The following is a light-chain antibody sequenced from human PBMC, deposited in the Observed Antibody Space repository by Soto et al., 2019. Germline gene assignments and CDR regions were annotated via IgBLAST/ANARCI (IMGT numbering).Light chain of an antibody. CDR1: QSVLYSSNNKNY. CDR3: HQYYTTPET. J-gene: IGKJ1*01. Sequence: DIVMTQSPDSLAVSLGERATINCKSSQSVLYSSNNKNYLGWTKQKPGRPPNLLIYWAFTRDSGVPDRFSGSGSGTDFTLTISSLQAEDVAVYYCHQYYTTPETFGQGTKVEIK. CDR2: WAF. V-gene: IGKV4-1*01.